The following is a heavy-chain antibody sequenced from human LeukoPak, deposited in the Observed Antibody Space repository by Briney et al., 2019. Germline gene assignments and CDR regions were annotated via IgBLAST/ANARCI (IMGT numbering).Heavy chain of an antibody. CDR1: GFTFSNYS. CDR2: ISHGGGNK. V-gene: IGHV3-30-3*01. D-gene: IGHD6-19*01. J-gene: IGHJ4*02. CDR3: ARMGIEVSGLGCFVY. Sequence: PGGSLRLSCEASGFTFSNYSMHWVRQAPGKGLEWVAVISHGGGNKYNVDSVKGRFTISSDNSKKTLYLQMNSLTAEDTAGYYCARMGIEVSGLGCFVYWGQGTLVSVSS.